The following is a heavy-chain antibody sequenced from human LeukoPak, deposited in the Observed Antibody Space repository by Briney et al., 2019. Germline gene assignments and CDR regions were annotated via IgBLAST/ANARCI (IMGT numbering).Heavy chain of an antibody. D-gene: IGHD7-27*01. Sequence: SETLSLTCTVSGGSISSYYWSWIRQPPGKGLEWVGYIYYSGSTNYNPSLKSRVTISLDTSKNQFSLKLSSVTAADTAVYYCARDHGDSEGNWFDPWGQGTLVTVSS. J-gene: IGHJ5*02. CDR3: ARDHGDSEGNWFDP. CDR1: GGSISSYY. CDR2: IYYSGST. V-gene: IGHV4-59*01.